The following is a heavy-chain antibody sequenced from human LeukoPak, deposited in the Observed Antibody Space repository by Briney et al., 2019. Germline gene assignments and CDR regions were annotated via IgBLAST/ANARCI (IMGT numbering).Heavy chain of an antibody. V-gene: IGHV3-21*01. CDR1: GFILSTYS. CDR2: ISSSSSYI. D-gene: IGHD3-22*01. Sequence: PGGSLRPSCAASGFILSTYSMNWVRQAPGKGLEWVSSISSSSSYIYYADSVKGRFTISRDNAKNSLYLQMNSLSAEDTAVYYCARDGRGDYDCYDSSRYPFDFWGQGTLVTVS. CDR3: ARDGRGDYDCYDSSRYPFDF. J-gene: IGHJ4*02.